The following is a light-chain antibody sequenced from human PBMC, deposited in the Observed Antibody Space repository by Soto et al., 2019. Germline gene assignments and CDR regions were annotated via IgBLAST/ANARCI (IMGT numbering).Light chain of an antibody. Sequence: QSVRTQPASGSGAPGQAISISCTGTSSDVGTYNLVSWYQQHPGKAPKLMIYEGSKRPSGVSNRFSGSKSGNTASLTISGLQAEDEADYYCCSYAGTGTFYVFGNGTKVTVL. J-gene: IGLJ1*01. CDR2: EGS. CDR3: CSYAGTGTFYV. V-gene: IGLV2-23*01. CDR1: SSDVGTYNL.